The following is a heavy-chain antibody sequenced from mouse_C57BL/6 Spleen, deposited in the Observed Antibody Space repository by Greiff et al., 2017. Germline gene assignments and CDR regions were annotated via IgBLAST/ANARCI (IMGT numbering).Heavy chain of an antibody. J-gene: IGHJ4*01. CDR3: ARFGYDRGYYAMDY. CDR1: GFTFTDYY. Sequence: EVKLVESGGGLVQPGGSLSLSCAASGFTFTDYYMSWVRQPPGKALEWLGFIRNKANGYTTEYSASVKGRFTISRDNSQSILYLQMNALRAEDSATYYCARFGYDRGYYAMDYWGQGTSVTVSS. CDR2: IRNKANGYTT. V-gene: IGHV7-3*01. D-gene: IGHD2-2*01.